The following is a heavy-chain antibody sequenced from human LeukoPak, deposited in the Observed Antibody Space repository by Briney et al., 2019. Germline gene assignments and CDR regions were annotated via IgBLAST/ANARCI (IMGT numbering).Heavy chain of an antibody. D-gene: IGHD6-13*01. CDR3: ARGVAAAAHGSRYFDL. Sequence: SQTLSLTCTVSGGSISSGGYYWSWIRQHPGKGLEWIGYIYYSGSTYYNPSLKSGVSILVNTSKNQFSLKLSSVTGADTAVYYCARGVAAAAHGSRYFDLWRRGTVVTVSS. J-gene: IGHJ2*01. V-gene: IGHV4-31*03. CDR2: IYYSGST. CDR1: GGSISSGGYY.